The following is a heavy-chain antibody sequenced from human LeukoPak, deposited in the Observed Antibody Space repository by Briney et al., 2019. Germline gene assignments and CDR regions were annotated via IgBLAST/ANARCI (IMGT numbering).Heavy chain of an antibody. Sequence: PGGSLRLSCAASGFTFSTYAMHWVRQPPGKGLEWVSAIRGSGGATYHADADSVKGRFIISRDNSKNTLYLQINSLRVEDTAVYYCAKDGYNYDSSGHFDYWGQGTLVTVSS. D-gene: IGHD3-22*01. CDR2: IRGSGGAT. J-gene: IGHJ4*02. CDR1: GFTFSTYA. CDR3: AKDGYNYDSSGHFDY. V-gene: IGHV3-23*01.